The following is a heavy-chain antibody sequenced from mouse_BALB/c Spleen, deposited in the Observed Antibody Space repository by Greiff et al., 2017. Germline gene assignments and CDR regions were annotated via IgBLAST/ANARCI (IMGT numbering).Heavy chain of an antibody. J-gene: IGHJ3*01. CDR1: GYTFTSYW. D-gene: IGHD2-4*01. Sequence: VQLQQSGAELAKPGASVKMSCKASGYTFTSYWMHWVKQRPGQGLEWIGYINPSTGYTEYNQKFKDKATLTADKSSSTAYMQLSSLTSEDSAVYYCARYDYDVAWFAYWGQGTLVTVSA. CDR3: ARYDYDVAWFAY. CDR2: INPSTGYT. V-gene: IGHV1-7*01.